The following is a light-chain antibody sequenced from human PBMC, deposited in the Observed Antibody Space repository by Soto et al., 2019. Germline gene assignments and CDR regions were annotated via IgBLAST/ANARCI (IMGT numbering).Light chain of an antibody. J-gene: IGKJ2*01. CDR1: QHINTW. Sequence: DIQMTQSPYTLSASVGDRVTITCRASQHINTWLAWYQQKSGKAPKLLMYDASSLESGVPSRFSVSSSGTEFTLNISSVQPGDFATYYCQQYHSYPYTFGQGTKLEIK. V-gene: IGKV1-5*01. CDR3: QQYHSYPYT. CDR2: DAS.